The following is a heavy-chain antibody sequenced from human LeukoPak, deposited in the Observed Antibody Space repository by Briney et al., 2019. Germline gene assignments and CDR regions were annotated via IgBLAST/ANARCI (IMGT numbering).Heavy chain of an antibody. CDR2: LSYTGKT. CDR1: GASVSSSH. J-gene: IGHJ4*02. D-gene: IGHD2/OR15-2a*01. CDR3: SEGYFEPFDH. V-gene: IGHV4-59*02. Sequence: PSETLSLTCVVSGASVSSSHWNWIRQFPGKGLEWIGCLSYTGKTDYNPSLTSRVTISVDTSKNQVSLELRSVTAADTAVYYCSEGYFEPFDHWGQGTLVTVSS.